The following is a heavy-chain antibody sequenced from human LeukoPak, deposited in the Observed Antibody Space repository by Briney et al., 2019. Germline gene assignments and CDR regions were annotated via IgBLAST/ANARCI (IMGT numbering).Heavy chain of an antibody. J-gene: IGHJ6*02. CDR3: ARDGEVSAATLYYYYGMDV. Sequence: SETLSLTCTVSGGSISSYYWSWIRQPAGKGLEWIGRIYTSGSTNYNPSLKSRVTMSVDTSKNQFSLKLSPVTAADTAVYYCARDGEVSAATLYYYYGMDVWGQGTTVTVSS. CDR1: GGSISSYY. D-gene: IGHD2-2*01. CDR2: IYTSGST. V-gene: IGHV4-4*07.